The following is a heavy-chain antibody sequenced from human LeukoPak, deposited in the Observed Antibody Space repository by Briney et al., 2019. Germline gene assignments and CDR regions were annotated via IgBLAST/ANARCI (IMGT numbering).Heavy chain of an antibody. V-gene: IGHV4-38-2*01. CDR1: SYSISSGYY. CDR2: VYHTGKS. J-gene: IGHJ4*02. CDR3: ARQRYHYDTSGYWASRDFDY. Sequence: SETLSLTCAVSSYSISSGYYWGWFRQPPGKGLEWIGSVYHTGKSYYNPSLKSRVTISVDTSKNQFSLKLTSVTAADTAVYYCARQRYHYDTSGYWASRDFDYWGQGTLVSVSS. D-gene: IGHD3-22*01.